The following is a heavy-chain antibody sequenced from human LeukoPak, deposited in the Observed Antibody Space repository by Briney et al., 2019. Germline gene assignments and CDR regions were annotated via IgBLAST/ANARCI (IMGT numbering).Heavy chain of an antibody. Sequence: GGSLRLSCAASGFTFNNYAMSWVRQAPGKGLEWVSSISANGGGTYYADSVKGRLTISRADSKSTVYLQMNSLRAEDTALYYCARDHRVAAAFDYWGQGALVTVSS. CDR1: GFTFNNYA. CDR2: ISANGGGT. V-gene: IGHV3-23*01. CDR3: ARDHRVAAAFDY. D-gene: IGHD2-2*01. J-gene: IGHJ4*02.